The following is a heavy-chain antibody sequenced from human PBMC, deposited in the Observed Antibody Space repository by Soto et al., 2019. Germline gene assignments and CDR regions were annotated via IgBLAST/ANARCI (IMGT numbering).Heavy chain of an antibody. CDR2: FYTNGIS. Sequence: ETLSLTCTVSGGSISSYHWSWIRQSAGQGLEWIGRFYTNGISHYNPSLKSRLSMSAGTSKNQLSLTLTSVTAADTGVYYCARAGNEYGVDVWGQGTTVTVSS. CDR3: ARAGNEYGVDV. V-gene: IGHV4-4*07. CDR1: GGSISSYH. D-gene: IGHD3-10*01. J-gene: IGHJ6*02.